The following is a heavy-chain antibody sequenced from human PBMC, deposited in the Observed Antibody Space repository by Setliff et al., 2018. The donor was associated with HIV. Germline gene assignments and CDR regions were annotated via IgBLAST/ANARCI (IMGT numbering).Heavy chain of an antibody. V-gene: IGHV4-59*08. J-gene: IGHJ4*02. CDR1: GGSISSYY. Sequence: SETLSLTCTVSGGSISSYYWSWIRQPPGKVLEWIGYIYYRGSTNYNPSLKSRVTISVDTSKNQISLQLTSVTAEDTALYYCARLPQDWGQGTLVTVSS. CDR2: IYYRGST. CDR3: ARLPQD.